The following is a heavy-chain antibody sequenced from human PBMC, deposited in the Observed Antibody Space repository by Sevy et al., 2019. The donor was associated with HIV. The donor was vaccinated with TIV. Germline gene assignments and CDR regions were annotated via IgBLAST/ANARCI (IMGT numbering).Heavy chain of an antibody. CDR2: IRYDGSDK. CDR1: GFTFTDYD. Sequence: GGSLRLSCVASGFTFTDYDLHWVRQAPGKGLEWVAVIRYDGSDKYHADSVKGRFTISRDNSKNTLYLQMNSLRAEDTAVYYCVRIGCTNGVCYGDYWGQGTLVTVSS. V-gene: IGHV3-30*02. D-gene: IGHD2-8*01. CDR3: VRIGCTNGVCYGDY. J-gene: IGHJ4*02.